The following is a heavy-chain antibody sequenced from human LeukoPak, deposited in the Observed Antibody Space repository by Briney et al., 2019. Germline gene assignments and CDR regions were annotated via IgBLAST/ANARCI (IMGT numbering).Heavy chain of an antibody. Sequence: SETLSLTCAVYGGSFSGYYWCWIRQPPGKGLEWIGEINHSGSTNYNPSLKSRVTISVDTSKNQFSLKLSSVTAADTAVYYCAREGPVGYSSGWYGYWGQGTLVTVSS. CDR2: INHSGST. CDR3: AREGPVGYSSGWYGY. CDR1: GGSFSGYY. V-gene: IGHV4-34*01. J-gene: IGHJ4*02. D-gene: IGHD6-19*01.